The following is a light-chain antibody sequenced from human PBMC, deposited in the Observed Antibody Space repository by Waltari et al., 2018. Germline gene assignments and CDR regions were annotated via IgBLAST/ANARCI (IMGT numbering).Light chain of an antibody. V-gene: IGLV3-1*01. J-gene: IGLJ2*01. CDR3: QAWDSSAAV. Sequence: QLSPAESPGVVIYRETERPRSIPKRFSGSNSRNTATLTVSGTHTMDEADYYCQAWDSSAAVFGGVTKLTVL. CDR2: RET.